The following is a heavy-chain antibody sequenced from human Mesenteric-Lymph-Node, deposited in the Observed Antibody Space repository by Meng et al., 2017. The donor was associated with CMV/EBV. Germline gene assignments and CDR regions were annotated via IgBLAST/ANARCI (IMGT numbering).Heavy chain of an antibody. CDR3: ATYSSSDYYYGMDV. V-gene: IGHV3-23*03. Sequence: GESLKISCAASGFTVSSNYMSWVRQAPGKGLEWVSVIYSGGSSTYYADSVKGRFTISRDNSKNTLYLQMNSLRAEDTAVYYCATYSSSDYYYGMDVWGQGTTVTVSS. J-gene: IGHJ6*02. CDR1: GFTVSSNY. D-gene: IGHD6-6*01. CDR2: IYSGGSST.